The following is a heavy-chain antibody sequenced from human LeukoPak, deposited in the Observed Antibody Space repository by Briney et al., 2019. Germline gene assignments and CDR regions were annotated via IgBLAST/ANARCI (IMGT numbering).Heavy chain of an antibody. Sequence: PGGSLRLSCAASAFTFSRYGMHWVRQAPGKGLEWVAFIRYDGSNKYYADSVKGRFTISRDNSKNTLYLQMNSLRAEDTALYYCAKPAKTDYADYWGQGTLVTVSS. J-gene: IGHJ4*02. CDR2: IRYDGSNK. V-gene: IGHV3-30*02. CDR1: AFTFSRYG. CDR3: AKPAKTDYADY. D-gene: IGHD1-14*01.